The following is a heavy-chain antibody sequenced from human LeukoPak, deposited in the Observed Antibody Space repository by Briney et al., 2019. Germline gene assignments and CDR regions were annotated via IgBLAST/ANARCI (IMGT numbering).Heavy chain of an antibody. J-gene: IGHJ4*02. V-gene: IGHV4-59*01. D-gene: IGHD6-13*01. CDR2: IYYSGST. CDR1: GGSISSYY. Sequence: SETLSLTCTVSGGSISSYYWSWIRQPPGKGLEWIGYIYYSGSTNYNPSLKSRVTISVDTSKNQFSLKLSSVTAADTAVYYCAREGSSSSWDYWGQRTLVTVSS. CDR3: AREGSSSSWDY.